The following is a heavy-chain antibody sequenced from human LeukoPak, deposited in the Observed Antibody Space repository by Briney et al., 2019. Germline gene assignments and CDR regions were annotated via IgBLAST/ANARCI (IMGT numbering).Heavy chain of an antibody. CDR3: ARDQGDSSGYSDY. D-gene: IGHD3-22*01. CDR1: GFTFSSYA. Sequence: PGGSQRLSCVVSGFTFSSYAMSWIRQAPGKGLEWVSSISSSSYIYYADSVKGRFTISRDNAKNSLYLQMNSLRAEDTAVYYCARDQGDSSGYSDYWGQGTLVTVSS. V-gene: IGHV3-21*01. J-gene: IGHJ4*02. CDR2: ISSSSYI.